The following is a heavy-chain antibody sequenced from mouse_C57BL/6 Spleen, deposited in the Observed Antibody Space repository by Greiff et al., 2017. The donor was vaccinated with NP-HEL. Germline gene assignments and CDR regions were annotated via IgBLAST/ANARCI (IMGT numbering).Heavy chain of an antibody. Sequence: EVKLVESGEGLVKPGGSLKLSCAASGFTFSSYAMSWVRQTPEKRLEWVAYISSGGDYIYYADTVKGRFTISRDNARNTLYLQMSSLKSEDTAMYYCTRDPYYGNRHYYAMDYWGQGTSVTVSS. V-gene: IGHV5-9-1*02. J-gene: IGHJ4*01. CDR1: GFTFSSYA. D-gene: IGHD2-1*01. CDR3: TRDPYYGNRHYYAMDY. CDR2: ISSGGDYI.